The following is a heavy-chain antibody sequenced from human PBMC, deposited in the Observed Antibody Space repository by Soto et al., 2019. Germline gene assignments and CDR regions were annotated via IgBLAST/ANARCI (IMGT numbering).Heavy chain of an antibody. V-gene: IGHV3-23*01. J-gene: IGHJ4*01. Sequence: EVQLLESGGGLVQPGGSLRLSCAASGFTFSSYAMSWVRQAPGKGLEWVSAISGSGGSTYYADSVKGRFTISRDNSKNTLYLQMNSLRAEDTAVYYCAKVRRFLEWPVSHFDYWGHGTLVTVSS. CDR2: ISGSGGST. D-gene: IGHD3-3*01. CDR1: GFTFSSYA. CDR3: AKVRRFLEWPVSHFDY.